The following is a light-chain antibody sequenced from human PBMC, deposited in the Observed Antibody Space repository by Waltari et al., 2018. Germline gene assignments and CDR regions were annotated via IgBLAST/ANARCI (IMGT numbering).Light chain of an antibody. CDR2: EVS. Sequence: QSALTQPASVSGSPGQSITISCSGTDSDVGAYDFVSLYQQHPGKAPPLIIYEVSIRPSGLSNRFSASKSGNTASLTIAVLQAEDECDYYCSSYTTSSAPGVFGTGTRVTVL. V-gene: IGLV2-14*01. J-gene: IGLJ1*01. CDR3: SSYTTSSAPGV. CDR1: DSDVGAYDF.